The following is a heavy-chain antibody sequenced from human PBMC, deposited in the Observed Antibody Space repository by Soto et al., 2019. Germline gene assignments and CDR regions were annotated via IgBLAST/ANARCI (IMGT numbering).Heavy chain of an antibody. Sequence: VGSLGLSCAASGFSFSYYGMNWVRQAPGKGLEWVSYISTSSSNIYYADSVKGRFTISRDNAKNSLSLQMNSLRAADTAVYYCASETSTGNYYMDVWGKGTTVTVS. CDR3: ASETSTGNYYMDV. CDR1: GFSFSYYG. CDR2: ISTSSSNI. J-gene: IGHJ6*03. V-gene: IGHV3-48*01. D-gene: IGHD2-2*01.